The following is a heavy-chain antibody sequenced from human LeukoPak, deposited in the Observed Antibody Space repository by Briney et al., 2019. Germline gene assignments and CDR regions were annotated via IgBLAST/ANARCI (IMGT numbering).Heavy chain of an antibody. CDR2: ITWNRDNI. CDR1: GFTFDDYA. D-gene: IGHD3-10*01. Sequence: PGGSLRLSCTVSGFTFDDYAMHWARHTPGEGLEWVAGITWNRDNIGYGDSVKGRFTISRDNAKNSLYLQMNSLRAEDTAVYYCARTRYGSGSAHDYWGQGTLVTVSS. CDR3: ARTRYGSGSAHDY. V-gene: IGHV3-9*01. J-gene: IGHJ4*02.